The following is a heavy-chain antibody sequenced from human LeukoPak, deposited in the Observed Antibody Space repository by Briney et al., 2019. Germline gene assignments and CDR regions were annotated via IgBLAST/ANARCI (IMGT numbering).Heavy chain of an antibody. CDR2: IHTSGST. J-gene: IGHJ6*02. CDR3: AGGVAVAGTSYYYYGMDV. Sequence: SETLSLTCTVSGGSISSYYWSWIRQPAGKGLEWIGRIHTSGSTNYNPSLKSRVTMSVDTSKNQFSLKLSSVTAADTAVYYCAGGVAVAGTSYYYYGMDVWGQGTTVTVSS. CDR1: GGSISSYY. V-gene: IGHV4-4*07. D-gene: IGHD6-19*01.